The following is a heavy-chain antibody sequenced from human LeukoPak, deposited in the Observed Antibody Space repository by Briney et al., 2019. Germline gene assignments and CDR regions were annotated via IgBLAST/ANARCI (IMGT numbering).Heavy chain of an antibody. V-gene: IGHV1-46*01. D-gene: IGHD3-22*01. Sequence: ASVKVSCKASGYTFTSYYMHWVRQAPGQGLEWMGIINPSGGSTSYAQKFQGRVTMTWDMSTSTVYLDLSSLRSEDTAVYYCARGGGGYYDSSGYFYWGQGTLLTVSS. CDR3: ARGGGGYYDSSGYFY. J-gene: IGHJ4*02. CDR1: GYTFTSYY. CDR2: INPSGGST.